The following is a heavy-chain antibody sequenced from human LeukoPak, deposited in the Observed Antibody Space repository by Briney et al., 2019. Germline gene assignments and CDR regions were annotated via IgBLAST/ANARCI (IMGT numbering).Heavy chain of an antibody. CDR1: GGSISSYY. CDR3: AREFNNWFDP. Sequence: RAAETLSLTCTVSGGSISSYYWSWIRQPPGGGLEWIGYIYYSGSTNYNPSLKSRVTISVDTSKNQFSLKLSSVTAADTAVYYCAREFNNWFDPWGQGTLVTVSS. CDR2: IYYSGST. J-gene: IGHJ5*02. V-gene: IGHV4-59*12.